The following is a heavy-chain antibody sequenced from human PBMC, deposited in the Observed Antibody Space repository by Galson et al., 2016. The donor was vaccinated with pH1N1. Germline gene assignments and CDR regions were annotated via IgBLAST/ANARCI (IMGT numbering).Heavy chain of an antibody. V-gene: IGHV4-4*02. CDR2: IYHAGNT. Sequence: ETLSLTCVVSGDSISNTNWWSWVRQPPGKGLEWIGEIYHAGNTNYNPSLKSRLTISVDKSKTQFSLKLTSVTAADSAVYYCARIHATRVDSNHYFYAGLDVWGQGTTVTVSS. CDR3: ARIHATRVDSNHYFYAGLDV. J-gene: IGHJ6*02. CDR1: GDSISNTNW. D-gene: IGHD2-15*01.